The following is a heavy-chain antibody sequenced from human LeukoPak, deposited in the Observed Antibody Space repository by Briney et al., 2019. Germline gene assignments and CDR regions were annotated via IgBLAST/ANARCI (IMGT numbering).Heavy chain of an antibody. J-gene: IGHJ4*02. CDR2: ISYDGSNR. CDR3: ARDPPFSSGWSQNFFDY. Sequence: GGSLRLSCAPAGFTFNTYAMHWVRQAPGKGLEWVAVISYDGSNRNYGDSVKGRFTISRDNSKNTLYLEMSSLRPEDTAVYYCARDPPFSSGWSQNFFDYWGEGTLVTVSS. V-gene: IGHV3-30*04. CDR1: GFTFNTYA. D-gene: IGHD6-19*01.